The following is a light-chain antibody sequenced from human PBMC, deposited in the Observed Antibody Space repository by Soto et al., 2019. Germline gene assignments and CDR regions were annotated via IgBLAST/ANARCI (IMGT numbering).Light chain of an antibody. V-gene: IGKV3D-15*01. J-gene: IGKJ1*01. Sequence: EIVLTQSPGTLSLSPGDRVTLSGRAIQSISINLAWYQHKPGQATRLLIHGASTRATGVPARISGSGSGKEFTLTISSLQSEDFAVYYCHQFRNWPWTFGQAPKVAIK. CDR2: GAS. CDR1: QSISIN. CDR3: HQFRNWPWT.